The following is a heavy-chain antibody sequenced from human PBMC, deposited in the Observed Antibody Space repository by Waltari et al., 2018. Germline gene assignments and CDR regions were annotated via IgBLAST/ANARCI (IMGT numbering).Heavy chain of an antibody. Sequence: QVQLQQWGAGLLKPSETLSLTCAVYGGSFSGYYWSWIRQPPGKGLEWIGEINHSGSTNYNPSLKSRVTISVDTSKNQFSLKLSSVTAADTTVYYCARGQGNDSSGFDPWGQGTLVTVSS. CDR2: INHSGST. CDR1: GGSFSGYY. V-gene: IGHV4-34*01. D-gene: IGHD3-22*01. J-gene: IGHJ5*02. CDR3: ARGQGNDSSGFDP.